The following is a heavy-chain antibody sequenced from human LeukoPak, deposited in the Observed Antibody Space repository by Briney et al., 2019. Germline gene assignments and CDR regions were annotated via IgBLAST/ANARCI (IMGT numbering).Heavy chain of an antibody. CDR3: ARAYTGSFAGTLQY. D-gene: IGHD1-26*01. CDR2: ISPSGITT. V-gene: IGHV3-11*04. Sequence: PGGSLRLSCAASGFTFSDYYMTWIRQAPGKGLEWVSYISPSGITTYYTDSVKGRFTISRDNAKNSLSLQINSLRVDDTALYYCARAYTGSFAGTLQYWGRGTLPTVSS. J-gene: IGHJ4*02. CDR1: GFTFSDYY.